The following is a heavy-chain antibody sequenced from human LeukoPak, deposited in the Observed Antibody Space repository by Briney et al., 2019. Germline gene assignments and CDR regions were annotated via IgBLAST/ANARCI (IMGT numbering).Heavy chain of an antibody. CDR1: RFTFTTYW. J-gene: IGHJ5*02. V-gene: IGHV3-7*01. CDR3: ARPLLYYYGSETYFWFDL. CDR2: IKQDGNEK. D-gene: IGHD3-10*01. Sequence: GSLSLSCAASRFTFTTYWMGWVRQAPGKGLEWVASIKQDGNEKYYVDSVKGRFTISRDSAENTLYLQMKSLKAEDTAFYYCARPLLYYYGSETYFWFDLWGQGTLVTVSS.